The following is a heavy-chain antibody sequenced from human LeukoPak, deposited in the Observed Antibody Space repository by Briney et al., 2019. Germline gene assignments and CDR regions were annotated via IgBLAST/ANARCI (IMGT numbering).Heavy chain of an antibody. CDR1: GYTFTSYD. J-gene: IGHJ5*02. D-gene: IGHD1-1*01. CDR2: MNPNSGNT. V-gene: IGHV1-8*01. CDR3: ARSVTGTTSGGFYP. Sequence: ASVKVSCKASGYTFTSYDINWVRQATGQGLEWMGWMNPNSGNTGYAQKFQGRVTMTRNTSISTAYMELSSLRSEDTAVYYCARSVTGTTSGGFYPWGQGSLVTVSS.